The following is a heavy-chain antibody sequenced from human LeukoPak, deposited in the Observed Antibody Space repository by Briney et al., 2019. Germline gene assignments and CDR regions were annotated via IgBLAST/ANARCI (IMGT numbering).Heavy chain of an antibody. V-gene: IGHV1-69*13. CDR3: ARAPSYSSGWYHFDY. J-gene: IGHJ4*02. CDR2: IIPIFGTA. CDR1: GYTFTSYG. Sequence: SVKVSYKASGYTFTSYGISWVRQAPGQGLEWMGGIIPIFGTANYAQKFQGRVTITADESTSTAYMELSSLRSGDTAVYYCARAPSYSSGWYHFDYWGQGTLVIVSS. D-gene: IGHD6-19*01.